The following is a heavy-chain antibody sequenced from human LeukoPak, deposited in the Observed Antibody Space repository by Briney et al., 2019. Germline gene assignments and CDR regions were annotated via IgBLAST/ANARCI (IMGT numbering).Heavy chain of an antibody. D-gene: IGHD6-19*01. J-gene: IGHJ4*02. CDR2: IYAGDSDT. V-gene: IGHV5-51*01. CDR1: GSIFTSYW. Sequence: GASLEISCQGSGSIFTSYWIGWVRQLPGKGLEWMGIIYAGDSDTRYSPSFQGQVTISADKSISTAYLQWSSLKASDTAMYYCARVGKGIAVAGTPFDYWGQGTLVTVSS. CDR3: ARVGKGIAVAGTPFDY.